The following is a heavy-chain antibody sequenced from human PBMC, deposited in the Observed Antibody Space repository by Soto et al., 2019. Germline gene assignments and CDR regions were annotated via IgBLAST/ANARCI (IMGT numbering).Heavy chain of an antibody. J-gene: IGHJ5*02. V-gene: IGHV3-23*01. Sequence: EVQLLESGGGLVQPGGSLRLSCAASGFTFSSYAMSWVRQAPGKGLEWVSAISGSGGSTYYADSVKGRFTISRDNSKNTLYLRMNSLRAEDTAVYYCATGGPRWGWLLHRAWGQGTLVTVSS. D-gene: IGHD2-21*01. CDR1: GFTFSSYA. CDR2: ISGSGGST. CDR3: ATGGPRWGWLLHRA.